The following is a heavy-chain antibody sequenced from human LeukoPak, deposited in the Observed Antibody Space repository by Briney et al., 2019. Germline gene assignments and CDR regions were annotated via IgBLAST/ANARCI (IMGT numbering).Heavy chain of an antibody. CDR2: FDPEDGET. V-gene: IGHV1-24*01. Sequence: ASVKVSCKASGYTLTELSMHWVRQAPGKGLEWMGGFDPEDGETIYAQKFQGRVTMTEDTSTDTAYMELSSLRSEDTAVYYCASLYADILTGYYPYDVYYFDYWGQGTLVTVSS. J-gene: IGHJ4*02. D-gene: IGHD3-9*01. CDR3: ASLYADILTGYYPYDVYYFDY. CDR1: GYTLTELS.